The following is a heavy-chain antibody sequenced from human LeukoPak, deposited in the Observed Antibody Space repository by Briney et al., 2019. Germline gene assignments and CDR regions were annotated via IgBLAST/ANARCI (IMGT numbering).Heavy chain of an antibody. CDR3: ARDREIVATINYYGMDV. CDR2: IYYSGST. V-gene: IGHV4-59*01. J-gene: IGHJ6*02. CDR1: GGSISGFY. D-gene: IGHD5-12*01. Sequence: SETLSLTCTVSGGSISGFYWSWIRQPPGRGLEWIGYIYYSGSTNYNPSLKSRVTISVDTSKNQFSLKLSSVTAADTAVYYCARDREIVATINYYGMDVWGQGTTVTVSS.